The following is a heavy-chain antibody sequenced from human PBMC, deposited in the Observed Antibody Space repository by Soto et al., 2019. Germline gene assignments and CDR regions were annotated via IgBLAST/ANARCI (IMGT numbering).Heavy chain of an antibody. J-gene: IGHJ4*02. CDR3: AREVVVTAIYFDY. Sequence: QVQLQESGPGLVKPSQTLSLTCTVSGGSISSGGYYWSWIRQHPGRGLEWIGYIYYSGSTYYNPSLKSRVTISVDTSKNQFSLKLSSVTAADTAVYYCAREVVVTAIYFDYWGQGTLVTVSS. CDR1: GGSISSGGYY. D-gene: IGHD2-21*02. CDR2: IYYSGST. V-gene: IGHV4-31*03.